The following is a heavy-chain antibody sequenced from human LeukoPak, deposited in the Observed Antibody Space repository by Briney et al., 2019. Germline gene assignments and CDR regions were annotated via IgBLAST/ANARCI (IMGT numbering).Heavy chain of an antibody. CDR1: GFTFSTYN. D-gene: IGHD5-12*01. CDR2: ISSSSSTI. CDR3: AREGYDYYYYYMDV. Sequence: PGGSLRLSCAASGFTFSTYNMNWVRQAPGKGLEWISYISSSSSTIYYPDSVKGRFTSSRDNAKNSLYLQMNSLRAEDTAVYYCAREGYDYYYYYMDVWGKGTTVTVSS. J-gene: IGHJ6*03. V-gene: IGHV3-48*01.